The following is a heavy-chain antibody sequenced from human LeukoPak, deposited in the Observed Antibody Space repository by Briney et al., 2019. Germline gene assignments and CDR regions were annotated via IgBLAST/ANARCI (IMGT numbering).Heavy chain of an antibody. J-gene: IGHJ4*02. D-gene: IGHD4-11*01. Sequence: GRSLRLSCAASGFTFNSYGMHWVRQAPGKGLEWVAVISYDGSNKYYADSVKGRFTISRDNSKNTLYLQMNSLRAEDTAVYYCANPNNYVTTLYYWGQGTLVTVSS. V-gene: IGHV3-30*18. CDR3: ANPNNYVTTLYY. CDR1: GFTFNSYG. CDR2: ISYDGSNK.